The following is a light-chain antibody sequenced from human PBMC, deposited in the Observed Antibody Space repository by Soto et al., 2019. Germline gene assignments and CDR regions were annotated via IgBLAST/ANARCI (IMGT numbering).Light chain of an antibody. CDR2: EVS. J-gene: IGLJ1*01. V-gene: IGLV2-8*01. CDR3: SSYAGTNTPYV. Sequence: QSALTQPPSASGSPGQSVTISCTGTSSDVGGYYYVSWYQQHPGKAPELTIYEVSKRPSGVPDRFSGSKSGNTASLTVSGLQAEDEADYYCSSYAGTNTPYVFGTGTKVTVL. CDR1: SSDVGGYYY.